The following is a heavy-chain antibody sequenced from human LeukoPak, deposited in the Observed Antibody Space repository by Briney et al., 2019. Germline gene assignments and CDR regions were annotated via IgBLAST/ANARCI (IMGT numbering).Heavy chain of an antibody. J-gene: IGHJ5*02. Sequence: GGSLRLSCAASGFTFSNYWMSWVRQPPGKGLEWVAHIKPDGSEKNYVDSVKGRFTLFRDDAKNSVYLQMNSLRVEDTAVCYCARDSGSGGPWGQGTLVTVSS. V-gene: IGHV3-7*01. CDR2: IKPDGSEK. CDR1: GFTFSNYW. D-gene: IGHD6-19*01. CDR3: ARDSGSGGP.